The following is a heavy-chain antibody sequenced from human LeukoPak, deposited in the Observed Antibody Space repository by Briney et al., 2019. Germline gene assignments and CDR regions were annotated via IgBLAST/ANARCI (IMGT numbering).Heavy chain of an antibody. D-gene: IGHD5-18*01. CDR1: GGSITSSY. Sequence: PSETLSLTCTVSGGSITSSYWSWVRQPPGKGLEWIGYIYYSGSTNYNPSLKSRVTISVDTSKNQFSLKLSSVTAADTAVYYCARSYLIQLWWDYWGQGTLVTVSS. CDR3: ARSYLIQLWWDY. J-gene: IGHJ4*02. CDR2: IYYSGST. V-gene: IGHV4-59*01.